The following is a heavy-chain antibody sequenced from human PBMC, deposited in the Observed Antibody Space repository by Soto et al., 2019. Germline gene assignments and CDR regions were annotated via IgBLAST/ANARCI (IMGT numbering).Heavy chain of an antibody. D-gene: IGHD3-22*01. Sequence: ASVKVSCKASGYTFTSYGISWVRQAPGQGLEWMGWISAYNGNTNYAQKLQGRVTMTTDTSTSTAYMELRSLRSDDTAVYCCARCGYSGNSSYCCCLFDYWGQGTLVTVSS. V-gene: IGHV1-18*01. CDR1: GYTFTSYG. CDR2: ISAYNGNT. J-gene: IGHJ4*02. CDR3: ARCGYSGNSSYCCCLFDY.